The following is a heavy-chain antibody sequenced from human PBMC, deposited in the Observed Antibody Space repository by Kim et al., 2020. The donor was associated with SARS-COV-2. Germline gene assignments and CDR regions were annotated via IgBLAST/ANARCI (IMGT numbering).Heavy chain of an antibody. Sequence: GGSLRLSCAASGFTFSSYGMHWVRQAPGKGLEWVAVISYDGSNKYYADSVKGRFTISRDNSKNTLYLQMNSLRAEDTAVYYCAKDGYSSGWYVRGYYYYG. CDR3: AKDGYSSGWYVRGYYYYG. V-gene: IGHV3-30*18. J-gene: IGHJ6*01. D-gene: IGHD6-19*01. CDR1: GFTFSSYG. CDR2: ISYDGSNK.